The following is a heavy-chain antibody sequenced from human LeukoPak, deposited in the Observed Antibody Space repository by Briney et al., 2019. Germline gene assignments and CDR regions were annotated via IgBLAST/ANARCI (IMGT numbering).Heavy chain of an antibody. D-gene: IGHD7-27*01. J-gene: IGHJ3*01. CDR3: ARSQSAWAAPSFDV. CDR2: IHESRRT. CDR1: TGSLSGYS. V-gene: IGHV4-34*01. Sequence: SETLSLTCSVYTGSLSGYSWSWIRRSPGKELEWIGEIHESRRTDYNPSLKSRVTISKDTSKKEFSLKLTSVTAADTAVYYCARSQSAWAAPSFDVWGQGTMVTVS.